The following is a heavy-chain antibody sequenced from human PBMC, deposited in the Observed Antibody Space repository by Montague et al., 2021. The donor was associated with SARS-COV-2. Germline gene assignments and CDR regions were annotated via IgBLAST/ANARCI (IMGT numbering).Heavy chain of an antibody. CDR2: INHSGSA. CDR1: GGSFSGYY. Sequence: SETLSLTCAVYGGSFSGYYWNWIRQPPGKGLEWIGEINHSGSANYNPSLKRRVTISVDTSKNQFSLKLTSVTAADTAVYYCARLGEGVVPAPILGIGPFYSYFYRDVWGKGATVTVSS. J-gene: IGHJ6*03. D-gene: IGHD2-2*02. CDR3: ARLGEGVVPAPILGIGPFYSYFYRDV. V-gene: IGHV4-34*01.